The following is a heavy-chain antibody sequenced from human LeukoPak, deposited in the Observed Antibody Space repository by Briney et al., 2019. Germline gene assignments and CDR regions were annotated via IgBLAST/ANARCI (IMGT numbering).Heavy chain of an antibody. D-gene: IGHD3-22*01. CDR3: ASHDSSGYYGY. Sequence: GGSLRLSCAASGFTFSSYSMNWVRQAPGKGLEWVSSISSSSYIYYADSVKGRFTISRDNAKNSLYLQMNSLRAEDTAVYYCASHDSSGYYGYWGQGTLVTVSS. CDR1: GFTFSSYS. CDR2: ISSSSYI. V-gene: IGHV3-21*01. J-gene: IGHJ4*02.